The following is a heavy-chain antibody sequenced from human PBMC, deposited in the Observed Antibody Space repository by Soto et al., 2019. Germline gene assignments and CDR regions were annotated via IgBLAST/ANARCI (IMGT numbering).Heavy chain of an antibody. D-gene: IGHD3-10*01. Sequence: GESLKSSCNGSGYSFTSYWIGWVRQMPGKGLEWMGIIYPGDSDTRYSPSFQGQVTISADKSISTAYLQWSSLKASDTAMYYCARGANSYYGSGIGGMDVWGQGTTVTVSS. CDR3: ARGANSYYGSGIGGMDV. V-gene: IGHV5-51*01. CDR2: IYPGDSDT. CDR1: GYSFTSYW. J-gene: IGHJ6*02.